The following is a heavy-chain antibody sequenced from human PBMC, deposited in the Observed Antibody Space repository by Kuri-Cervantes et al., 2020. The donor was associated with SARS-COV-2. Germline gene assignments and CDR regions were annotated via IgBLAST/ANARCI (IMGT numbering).Heavy chain of an antibody. J-gene: IGHJ4*02. CDR1: GGTFSSYA. D-gene: IGHD6-19*01. CDR2: IIPIFGTA. Sequence: SVKVSCKASGGTFSSYAISWVRQAPGQGLEWMGGIIPIFGTANYAQKSQGRVTITTDESTSTAYMELSSLRSEDTAVYYCARGPLYSSGWYGLGPLGVPFSIDYWGQGTLVTVSS. CDR3: ARGPLYSSGWYGLGPLGVPFSIDY. V-gene: IGHV1-69*05.